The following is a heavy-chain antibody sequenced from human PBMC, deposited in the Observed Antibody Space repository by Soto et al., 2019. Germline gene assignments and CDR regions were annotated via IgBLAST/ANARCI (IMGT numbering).Heavy chain of an antibody. CDR3: AREKALYYYYYYGMDV. J-gene: IGHJ6*02. CDR2: INSDGSST. V-gene: IGHV3-74*01. Sequence: GGSLRLSCAASGFTFSSYWMHWVRQAPGKGLVWVSRINSDGSSTSYADSVKGRFTISRDNAKNTLYLQMNSLRAEDTAVYYCAREKALYYYYYYGMDVWGQGATVTVFS. D-gene: IGHD3-16*01. CDR1: GFTFSSYW.